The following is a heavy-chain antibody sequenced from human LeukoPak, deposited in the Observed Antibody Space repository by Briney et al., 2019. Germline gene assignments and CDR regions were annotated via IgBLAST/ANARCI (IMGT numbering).Heavy chain of an antibody. D-gene: IGHD3-10*01. CDR3: AKRSYKQPRELYFDY. CDR2: ITGSGGST. J-gene: IGHJ4*02. CDR1: GFTFSSFA. Sequence: SGGSLRLSCAASGFTFSSFAMSWVRQAPGKGLEWVSSITGSGGSTYYADSVKGRFTISRDNSKNTLFLQMNSLRAEDMAVYYCAKRSYKQPRELYFDYWGQGTLVTVSS. V-gene: IGHV3-23*01.